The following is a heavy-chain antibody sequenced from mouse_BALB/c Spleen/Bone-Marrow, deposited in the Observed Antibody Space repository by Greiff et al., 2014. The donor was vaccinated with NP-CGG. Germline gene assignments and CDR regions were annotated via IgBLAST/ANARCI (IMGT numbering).Heavy chain of an antibody. CDR3: GGEDGSSHFAY. CDR2: IYPGDGDT. J-gene: IGHJ3*01. D-gene: IGHD1-1*01. CDR1: GYAFSSYW. V-gene: IGHV1-80*01. Sequence: VQLQQSGAELVRPGSSVKISCKASGYAFSSYWMNWVKQRPGQGLEWIGQIYPGDGDTNYNGKFKGKATLTADKSSSTAYMQHSSRPSEDAAVFCCGGEDGSSHFAYWGQGTLVTVSA.